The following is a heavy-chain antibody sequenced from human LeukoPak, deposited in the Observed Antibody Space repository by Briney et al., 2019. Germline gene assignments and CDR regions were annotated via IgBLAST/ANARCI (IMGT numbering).Heavy chain of an antibody. Sequence: GESLKISCKGSGYTFTSYWIGWVRQMPGKGLELMGIIYPGDSDTRYRPSLQGQVTISVDRSISIAYLQWSSLKASDTAMYYCARLKDIVVVVASTPAVYFDYWGQGTLVTVSS. CDR1: GYTFTSYW. J-gene: IGHJ4*02. CDR3: ARLKDIVVVVASTPAVYFDY. V-gene: IGHV5-51*01. D-gene: IGHD2-15*01. CDR2: IYPGDSDT.